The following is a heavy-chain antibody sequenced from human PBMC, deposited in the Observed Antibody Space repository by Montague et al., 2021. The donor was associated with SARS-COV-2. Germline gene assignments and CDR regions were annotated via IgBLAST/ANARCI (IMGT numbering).Heavy chain of an antibody. Sequence: SETLSLTCTVSGDSTSCPNCYWGWIRQAPGKGLDWIGTIYNSGTTYYNPSLKSRLTISIDTSKNQLSLKLTSVTAADTAVYYCARHRNYGDHSLDNWFHPGGQGTLGTVSS. V-gene: IGHV4-39*01. CDR3: ARHRNYGDHSLDNWFHP. J-gene: IGHJ5*02. D-gene: IGHD4-17*01. CDR2: IYNSGTT. CDR1: GDSTSCPNCY.